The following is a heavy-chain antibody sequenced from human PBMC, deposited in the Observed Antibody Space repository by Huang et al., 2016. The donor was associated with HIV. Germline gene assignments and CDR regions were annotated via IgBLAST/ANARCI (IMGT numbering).Heavy chain of an antibody. CDR2: INLSGRT. V-gene: IGHV4-34*01. CDR3: ARERMMSWLDDHDAFDI. CDR1: GGSFSGYY. D-gene: IGHD1-1*01. Sequence: QVQLQQWGAGLLKPSETLSLTCAVYGGSFSGYYWSWIRQYPGKGLEWLGEINLSGRTNYNPSLKIRRTISVETSKNQFSLKLSAGTAADTAVYYCARERMMSWLDDHDAFDIWGQGTMVTVSS. J-gene: IGHJ3*02.